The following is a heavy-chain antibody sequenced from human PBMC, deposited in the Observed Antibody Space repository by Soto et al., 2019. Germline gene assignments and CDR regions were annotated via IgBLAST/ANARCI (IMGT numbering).Heavy chain of an antibody. Sequence: QVQVVQSGAEVKKPGSSVKVSCKTSGGTFSTSAISWVRQAPGQGLEWMGGIMPIFRTADYAQKFQGRVTITAADSESTAYLELRSVTSEDTAVYYCARDKARAQVGGNYYYMMDVWGQGTRVTVT. CDR3: ARDKARAQVGGNYYYMMDV. CDR1: GGTFSTSA. D-gene: IGHD2-2*01. CDR2: IMPIFRTA. J-gene: IGHJ6*02. V-gene: IGHV1-69*12.